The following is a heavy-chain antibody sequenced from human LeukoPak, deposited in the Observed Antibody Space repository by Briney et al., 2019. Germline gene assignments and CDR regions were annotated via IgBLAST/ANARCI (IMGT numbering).Heavy chain of an antibody. V-gene: IGHV4-34*01. CDR2: INHSGST. D-gene: IGHD5-18*01. Sequence: SETLSLTCAVYGGSFSGYYWSWIRQPPGKGLEWIGEINHSGSTNYNPSLKSRVTISVDTSKNQFSLKLSSVTAADTAVYCCARGRTAMVTGYYYGMDVWGQGTTVTVSS. CDR3: ARGRTAMVTGYYYGMDV. CDR1: GGSFSGYY. J-gene: IGHJ6*02.